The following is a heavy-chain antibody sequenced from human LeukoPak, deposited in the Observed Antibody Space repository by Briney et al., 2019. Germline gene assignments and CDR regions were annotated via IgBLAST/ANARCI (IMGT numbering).Heavy chain of an antibody. D-gene: IGHD3-10*01. CDR1: GGSISSSSYY. J-gene: IGHJ6*03. Sequence: SEPLSLTCTVSGGSISSSSYYWGWIRQPPGKGLEWIGSIYYSGSTYYNPSLKSRVTISVDTSKNQFSLKLSSVTAADTAVYYCARVSGFGELYYYYYMDVWGKGTTVTVSS. CDR3: ARVSGFGELYYYYYMDV. CDR2: IYYSGST. V-gene: IGHV4-39*07.